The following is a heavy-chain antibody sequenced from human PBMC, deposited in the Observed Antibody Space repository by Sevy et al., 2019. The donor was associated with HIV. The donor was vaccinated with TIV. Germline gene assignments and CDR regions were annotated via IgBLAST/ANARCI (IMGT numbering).Heavy chain of an antibody. CDR2: IYNSGST. J-gene: IGHJ3*02. CDR3: ARPLPNASGAFDI. V-gene: IGHV4-39*01. D-gene: IGHD2-2*01. CDR1: GGSITSSSYY. Sequence: SETLSLTCTVSGGSITSSSYYWGWIRQPPGKGREGIGSIYNSGSTYYNPSLKSRVTISVDTSKNQLSLKLSSVTAADTAVYYCARPLPNASGAFDIWGQGTMVTVSS.